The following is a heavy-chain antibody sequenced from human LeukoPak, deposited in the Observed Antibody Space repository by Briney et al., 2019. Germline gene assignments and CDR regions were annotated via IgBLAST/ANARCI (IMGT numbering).Heavy chain of an antibody. CDR1: GYSFTTYW. V-gene: IGHV3-74*01. Sequence: GGSLKISCKASGYSFTTYWIGWVRQAPGKGLVWVSHINSDGSTTDYADSVRGRFTISRDNAKNTLYLQMNSLTVEDTAVYYCGRGMRDYYGLDYWGQGILVTVSS. D-gene: IGHD3-10*01. CDR3: GRGMRDYYGLDY. CDR2: INSDGSTT. J-gene: IGHJ4*02.